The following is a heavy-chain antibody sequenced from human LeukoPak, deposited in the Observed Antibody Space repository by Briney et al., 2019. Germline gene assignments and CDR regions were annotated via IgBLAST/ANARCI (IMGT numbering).Heavy chain of an antibody. D-gene: IGHD3-3*01. Sequence: GGSLRLSCAASGFTFSSYWMHWVRQAPGKGLVWVSRINTDGSSTSYADSVKGRFTISRDNAKNTLYLQMNSLRAEDTAVYYCAAQYYDFWSGYSPLDYWGQGTLVTVSS. V-gene: IGHV3-74*01. CDR2: INTDGSST. CDR1: GFTFSSYW. CDR3: AAQYYDFWSGYSPLDY. J-gene: IGHJ4*02.